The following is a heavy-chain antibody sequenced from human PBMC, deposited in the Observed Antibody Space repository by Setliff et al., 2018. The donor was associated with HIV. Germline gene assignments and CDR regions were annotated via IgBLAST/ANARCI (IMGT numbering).Heavy chain of an antibody. V-gene: IGHV3-23*01. D-gene: IGHD3-10*01. Sequence: GGSLRLSCAASGFAFRNYIFHWVRQAPGKGLEWVSAISGSGGSTYYADSVKGRFTISRDNSKNTLYLQMNSLRAEDTAVYYCAKSVRTEPFDYWGQGTLVTVSS. CDR1: GFAFRNYI. CDR3: AKSVRTEPFDY. J-gene: IGHJ4*02. CDR2: ISGSGGST.